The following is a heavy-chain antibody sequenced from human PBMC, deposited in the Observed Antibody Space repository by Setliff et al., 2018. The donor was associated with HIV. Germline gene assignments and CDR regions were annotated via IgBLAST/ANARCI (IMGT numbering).Heavy chain of an antibody. CDR1: GGSISSHY. D-gene: IGHD6-19*01. CDR2: IYYSGST. J-gene: IGHJ6*03. Sequence: PSETLSLTCTVSGGSISSHYWSWIRRPPGKGLEWIGYIYYSGSTNYNPSLKSRVTISVDTSKNQFSLKLSSVTAADTAVYYCARGYPGIAVAGLSYYYYYYMDVWGKGTTVTVSS. V-gene: IGHV4-59*11. CDR3: ARGYPGIAVAGLSYYYYYYMDV.